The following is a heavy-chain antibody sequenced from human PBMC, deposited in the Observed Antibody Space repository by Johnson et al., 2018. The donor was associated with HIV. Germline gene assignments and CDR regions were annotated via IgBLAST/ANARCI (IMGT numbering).Heavy chain of an antibody. J-gene: IGHJ3*02. V-gene: IGHV3-15*05. D-gene: IGHD6-19*01. CDR3: ARGIESGWYGASDSFDI. Sequence: VQLVESGGGLVKPGGSLRLSCAASGFTFSNAWMSWVRQAPGKGLEWVGRIKSKTDGGTTDYAAPVKGRFTISRDDSKNTLYLQMNNLRAEDSALYYCARGIESGWYGASDSFDIWGQGTMVTVSS. CDR2: IKSKTDGGTT. CDR1: GFTFSNAW.